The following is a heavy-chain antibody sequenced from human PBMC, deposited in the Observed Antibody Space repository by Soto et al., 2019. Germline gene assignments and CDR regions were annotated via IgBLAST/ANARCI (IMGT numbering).Heavy chain of an antibody. CDR1: GGSISTYY. J-gene: IGHJ5*02. Sequence: SETLSLTCTVSGGSISTYYWGWIRQPPGKRLEWIGYIYYSGSTNYNPSLKSRVTISVDTSKNQFSLQLSSVTAADTAVYYCATGVLGWFDPWGQGTLVTVSS. CDR3: ATGVLGWFDP. D-gene: IGHD7-27*01. CDR2: IYYSGST. V-gene: IGHV4-59*12.